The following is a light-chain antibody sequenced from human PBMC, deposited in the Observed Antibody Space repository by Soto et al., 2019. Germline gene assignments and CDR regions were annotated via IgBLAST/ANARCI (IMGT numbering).Light chain of an antibody. V-gene: IGKV3-20*01. CDR2: GAS. CDR3: QQYGSSGT. Sequence: EIVLTQSPGSLSLSPGERATLSCRASQSVSSSYLAWYQQKPGQAPRLLISGASNRATGIPERFSGSGSGTDFTLTITRLEPEDFAVYYCQQYGSSGTFGQGTKVDIK. CDR1: QSVSSSY. J-gene: IGKJ1*01.